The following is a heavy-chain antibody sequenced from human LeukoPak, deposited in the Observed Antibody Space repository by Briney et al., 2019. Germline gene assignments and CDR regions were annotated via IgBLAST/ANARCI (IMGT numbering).Heavy chain of an antibody. Sequence: GGSLRLSCAASGFTFTNYGMHWVRQAPGKGLEWVAVIWYDGSIKYYADSVKGRFTISRDNSKNTLYLQMNSLRADDTAVYYCARAYYYDTSATPDYWGQGTLVTVSS. CDR2: IWYDGSIK. V-gene: IGHV3-33*01. D-gene: IGHD3-22*01. J-gene: IGHJ4*02. CDR3: ARAYYYDTSATPDY. CDR1: GFTFTNYG.